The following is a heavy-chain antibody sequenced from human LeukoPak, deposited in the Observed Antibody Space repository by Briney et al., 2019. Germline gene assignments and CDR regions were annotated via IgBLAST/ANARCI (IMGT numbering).Heavy chain of an antibody. Sequence: PGGSLRLSCAASGFTFSGYTMHWVRQAPGKGLEWMAIISYDGSNKYYAESLKGRFTISRDNSKNTLFLQMDSLRAEDTAVYYCARTGGEDAFDIWGQGTMVTVSS. CDR1: GFTFSGYT. CDR2: ISYDGSNK. CDR3: ARTGGEDAFDI. V-gene: IGHV3-30-3*01. J-gene: IGHJ3*02. D-gene: IGHD2-21*01.